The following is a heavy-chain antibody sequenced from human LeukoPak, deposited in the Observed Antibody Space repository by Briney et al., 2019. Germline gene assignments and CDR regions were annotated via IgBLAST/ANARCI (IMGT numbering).Heavy chain of an antibody. CDR3: AKSDLAYCGGDCYSVGAFDI. Sequence: SVKVSCKASGGTFSSYAISWVRQAPGQGLEWMGGIIPIFGTANYAQKFQGRVTITTDESTSTAYMELSSLRSADTAVYYCAKSDLAYCGGDCYSVGAFDIWGQGTMVTVSS. CDR2: IIPIFGTA. CDR1: GGTFSSYA. D-gene: IGHD2-21*02. J-gene: IGHJ3*02. V-gene: IGHV1-69*05.